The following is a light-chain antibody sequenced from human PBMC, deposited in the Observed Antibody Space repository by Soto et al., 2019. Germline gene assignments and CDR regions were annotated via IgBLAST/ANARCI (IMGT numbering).Light chain of an antibody. V-gene: IGKV3-20*01. CDR2: GAS. CDR3: QQYGSSPLT. CDR1: QSVSSNY. J-gene: IGKJ4*01. Sequence: EIVLTQSPGTLSLSPGERATLSCRASQSVSSNYLAWYHQKPGQAPRLLIYGASSRATGIPARFSGSGSGTDFTRTISRLEPEEFAVDHCQQYGSSPLTFGGGTKVEIK.